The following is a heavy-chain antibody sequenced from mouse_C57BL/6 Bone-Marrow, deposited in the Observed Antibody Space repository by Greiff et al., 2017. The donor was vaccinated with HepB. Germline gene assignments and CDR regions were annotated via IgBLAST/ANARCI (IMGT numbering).Heavy chain of an antibody. D-gene: IGHD3-2*02. CDR3: ARESRLTGTGDY. CDR1: GYTFTSYW. Sequence: QVQLQQPGAELVMPGASVKLSCKASGYTFTSYWMHWVKQRPGQGLEWIGEIDPSDSYTNYNQKFKGQSTLTVDKSSSTAYMQLSSLTSEDSAVYYCARESRLTGTGDYWGQGTTLTVTA. CDR2: IDPSDSYT. V-gene: IGHV1-69*01. J-gene: IGHJ2*01.